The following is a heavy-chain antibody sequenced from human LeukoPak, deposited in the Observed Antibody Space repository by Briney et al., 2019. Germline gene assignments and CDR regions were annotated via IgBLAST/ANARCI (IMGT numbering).Heavy chain of an antibody. V-gene: IGHV3-21*01. CDR2: ISSSSSYI. J-gene: IGHJ5*02. D-gene: IGHD6-13*01. Sequence: PGGSLRLSCAASGFTFSSHSMNWVRQAPGKGLEWVSSISSSSSYIYYADSVKGRFTISRDNAKNSLYLQMNSLRAEDTAVYYCARDLRYSSTEGWFDPWGQGTLVTVSS. CDR3: ARDLRYSSTEGWFDP. CDR1: GFTFSSHS.